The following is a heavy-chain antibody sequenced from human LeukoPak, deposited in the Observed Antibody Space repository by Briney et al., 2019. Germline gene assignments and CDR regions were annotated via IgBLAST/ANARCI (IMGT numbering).Heavy chain of an antibody. J-gene: IGHJ4*02. D-gene: IGHD3-10*01. Sequence: QSGGSLRLSCAASGFTFSNYRMSWVRQAPGKGLEWVANIKQDGSEKYYVDSVKGRFTISRDNAKNSLYLQMNSLRAEDTAVYYCARGGSATYWCDYWGQGTLVTVSS. CDR3: ARGGSATYWCDY. CDR2: IKQDGSEK. CDR1: GFTFSNYR. V-gene: IGHV3-7*04.